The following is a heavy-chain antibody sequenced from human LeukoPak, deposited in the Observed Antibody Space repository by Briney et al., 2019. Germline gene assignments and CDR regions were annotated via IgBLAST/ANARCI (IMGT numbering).Heavy chain of an antibody. J-gene: IGHJ4*02. D-gene: IGHD5-24*01. CDR2: IKKDGSEK. V-gene: IGHV3-7*01. Sequence: GGSLRLSCAASGFIFSNYWMNWVRQTPGKGLEWVANIKKDGSEKYYVDSVRGRFTISRDNAKNSLYLQLNSLRAEDTAVYYCAADGYSSPFDFWGQGTLVIVSS. CDR1: GFIFSNYW. CDR3: AADGYSSPFDF.